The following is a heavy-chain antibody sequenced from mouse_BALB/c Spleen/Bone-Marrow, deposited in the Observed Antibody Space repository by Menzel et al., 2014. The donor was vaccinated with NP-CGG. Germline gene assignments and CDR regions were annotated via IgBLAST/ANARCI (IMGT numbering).Heavy chain of an antibody. CDR3: ARDGSFAAMDY. CDR1: GYTFTDYV. CDR2: IDPGRGSS. Sequence: VQVVESGPELVKPGASVKMSCKASGYTFTDYVISWVKQRTGQGLEWIGEIDPGRGSSFYNEKFKAKATFTADKSANTAYMQLSCLTSEDSAVYFCARDGSFAAMDYWGQGTSLTVSS. J-gene: IGHJ4*01. V-gene: IGHV1-77*01. D-gene: IGHD1-1*02.